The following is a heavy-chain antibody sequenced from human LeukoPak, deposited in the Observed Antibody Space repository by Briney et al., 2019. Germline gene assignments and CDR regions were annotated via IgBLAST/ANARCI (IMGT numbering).Heavy chain of an antibody. CDR3: AKTRPLDSSSWSHGDY. CDR1: GFTFSSYA. V-gene: IGHV3-23*01. D-gene: IGHD6-13*01. CDR2: IIASGGST. J-gene: IGHJ4*02. Sequence: GGSLRLSCATSGFTFSSYAMSWVRQAPGKGLEWVSGIIASGGSTYYADSVKGRFTISRDNSKNTLYLQMNSLRAEDTAVYYCAKTRPLDSSSWSHGDYWGQGTLVTVSS.